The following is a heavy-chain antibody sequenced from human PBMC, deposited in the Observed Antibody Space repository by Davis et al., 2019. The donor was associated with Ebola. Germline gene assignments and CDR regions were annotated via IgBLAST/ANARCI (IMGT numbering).Heavy chain of an antibody. Sequence: GESLKISCAGSGFTFSNYWMSWVRQAPGKGLEWVANIKQDGTEKYYVDSVKGRFTISRDNAKNSLYLQMNSLRADDTAVYYCALDRPNFHESTGGYYRSGGDCWGQGTLVIVAS. J-gene: IGHJ4*02. CDR1: GFTFSNYW. V-gene: IGHV3-7*03. D-gene: IGHD3-22*01. CDR3: ALDRPNFHESTGGYYRSGGDC. CDR2: IKQDGTEK.